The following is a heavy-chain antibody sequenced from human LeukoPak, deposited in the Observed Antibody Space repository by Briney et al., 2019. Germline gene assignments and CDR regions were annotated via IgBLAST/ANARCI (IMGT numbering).Heavy chain of an antibody. Sequence: PSETLSLTCTVSGGSISSGDYYWSWIRQPPGKGLEWIGYIYYSGSTYYNPSLKSRVTISVDTSKNQFSLKLTSVTAADTAVYYCARDFWSGYSHWYFDLWGRGTLVTASS. CDR1: GGSISSGDYY. CDR3: ARDFWSGYSHWYFDL. V-gene: IGHV4-30-4*08. J-gene: IGHJ2*01. CDR2: IYYSGST. D-gene: IGHD3-3*01.